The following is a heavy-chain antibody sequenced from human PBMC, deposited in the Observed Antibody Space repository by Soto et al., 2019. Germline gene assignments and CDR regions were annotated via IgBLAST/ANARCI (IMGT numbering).Heavy chain of an antibody. Sequence: GGSLRLSCAASGFIFSDFAMHWVRQAPGKGLEWVAEIWYDGSNEYYADSVKGRFTISRDNAKNSLYLQMNSLRAEDTAVYYCAREDGRYWGQGTLVTVSS. CDR3: AREDGRY. CDR1: GFIFSDFA. V-gene: IGHV3-33*01. J-gene: IGHJ4*02. CDR2: IWYDGSNE.